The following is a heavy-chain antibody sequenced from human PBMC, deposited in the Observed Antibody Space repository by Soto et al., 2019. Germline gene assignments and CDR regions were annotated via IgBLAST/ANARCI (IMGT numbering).Heavy chain of an antibody. CDR2: IYYDGTT. CDR3: AKVVVAATRHTDFDS. V-gene: IGHV4-39*02. CDR1: GGSINSNNYY. D-gene: IGHD2-15*01. Sequence: SETLSLTCTVSGGSINSNNYYWAWIRQPPGKGLAWIANIYYDGTTYYSTSLKSRVTISRDTSKNQFSLRLTSMTAADTAVYYCAKVVVAATRHTDFDSWGQGTLVTVSS. J-gene: IGHJ4*02.